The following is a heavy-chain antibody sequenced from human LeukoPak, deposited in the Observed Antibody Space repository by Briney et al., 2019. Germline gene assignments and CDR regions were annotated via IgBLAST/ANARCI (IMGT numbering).Heavy chain of an antibody. CDR2: IKEDGTEK. V-gene: IGHV3-7*01. CDR1: GFTFSRYW. J-gene: IGHJ3*01. Sequence: GGSLRLSCAASGFTFSRYWMSWVRQAPGKGLEWVANIKEDGTEKNYVDSVRGRFTISRDNAKDSLYLQMNTLRAEDTAIYYCANEGGGAFDFWGQGTMVTVSS. CDR3: ANEGGGAFDF.